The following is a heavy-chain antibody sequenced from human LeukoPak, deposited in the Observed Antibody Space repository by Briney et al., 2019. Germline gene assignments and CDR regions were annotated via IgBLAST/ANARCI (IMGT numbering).Heavy chain of an antibody. Sequence: SETLSLTCTASSGSIGSYYWNWIRQPPGKGLEWIGYIYYSGSTDYNPSLKSRVTISVDTSKNQFSLKVISVTAADTAVYYCARRGFSGSFDYWGQGTLVTASS. J-gene: IGHJ4*02. CDR1: SGSIGSYY. CDR3: ARRGFSGSFDY. CDR2: IYYSGST. D-gene: IGHD1-26*01. V-gene: IGHV4-59*12.